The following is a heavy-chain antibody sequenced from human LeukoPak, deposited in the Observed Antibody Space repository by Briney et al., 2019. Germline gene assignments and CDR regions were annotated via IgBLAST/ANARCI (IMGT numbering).Heavy chain of an antibody. D-gene: IGHD3-10*01. CDR2: INPGGSDH. J-gene: IGHJ4*02. CDR3: ARDDGSSCFSY. Sequence: GGSLRLSCAASGFTFSDFWMDWLRQAPGKGLEWVASINPGGSDHYCVDSVKGRFSISRDNAKNSLYLQMNSPRVEDTAMYYCARDDGSSCFSYWGQGALVTVSS. V-gene: IGHV3-7*01. CDR1: GFTFSDFW.